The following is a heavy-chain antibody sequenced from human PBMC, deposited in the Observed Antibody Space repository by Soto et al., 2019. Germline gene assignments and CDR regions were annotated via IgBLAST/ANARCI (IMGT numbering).Heavy chain of an antibody. CDR1: GGSVSSTSYY. CDR3: ATFPPVPNYYDSSGSAYYFDY. Sequence: PSETLSLTCTVSGGSVSSTSYYWTWIRQPPGKGLEWIGYIHYSGSTNYNPSLKSRVAMSVDTSKNHFSLKLSSVTAADTAVYYCATFPPVPNYYDSSGSAYYFDYWGQGTLVTVPS. CDR2: IHYSGST. D-gene: IGHD3-22*01. J-gene: IGHJ4*02. V-gene: IGHV4-61*01.